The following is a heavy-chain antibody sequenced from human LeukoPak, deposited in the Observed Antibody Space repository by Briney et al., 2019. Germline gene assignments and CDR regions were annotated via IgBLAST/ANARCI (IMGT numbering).Heavy chain of an antibody. Sequence: HAGGSLRLSCAASGFTFSSYAMSWVRQAPGKGLEWVSVIYSGGSTYYADSVKGRFTISRDNSKNTLYLQMNSLRAEDTAVYYCARVETYYYGSGSYSSAFDIWGQGTMVTVSS. J-gene: IGHJ3*02. CDR1: GFTFSSYA. CDR2: IYSGGST. D-gene: IGHD3-10*01. V-gene: IGHV3-53*01. CDR3: ARVETYYYGSGSYSSAFDI.